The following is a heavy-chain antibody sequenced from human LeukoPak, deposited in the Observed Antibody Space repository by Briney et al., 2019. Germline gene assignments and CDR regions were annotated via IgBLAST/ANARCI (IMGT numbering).Heavy chain of an antibody. CDR3: ARGLGLGPNWFDP. Sequence: ASVKVSCKASGYTFTGYYMHWVRQAPGQGLEWMGRVNPNSGGTNYAQKFQGRVTMTRDTSISTAYMELSRLRSDDTAVYYCARGLGLGPNWFDPWGQGTLVTVSS. CDR2: VNPNSGGT. J-gene: IGHJ5*02. D-gene: IGHD3-16*01. CDR1: GYTFTGYY. V-gene: IGHV1-2*06.